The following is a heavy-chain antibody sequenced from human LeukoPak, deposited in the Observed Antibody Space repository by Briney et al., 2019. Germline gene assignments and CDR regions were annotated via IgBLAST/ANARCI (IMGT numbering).Heavy chain of an antibody. D-gene: IGHD3-22*01. CDR1: GYTFTGYY. Sequence: ASVKVSCKASGYTFTGYYMHWVRQAPGQGLEWMGWINPNSGGTNYAQKFQGRVTMTRDTSISTAYMELSRLRSDDTAVYYCARVLVLYDSSGYYFGPWGQGTLVTVSS. V-gene: IGHV1-2*02. J-gene: IGHJ5*02. CDR3: ARVLVLYDSSGYYFGP. CDR2: INPNSGGT.